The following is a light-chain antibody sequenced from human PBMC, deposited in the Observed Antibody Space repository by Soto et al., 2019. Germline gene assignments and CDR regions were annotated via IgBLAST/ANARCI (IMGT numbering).Light chain of an antibody. Sequence: IVMTQSPATLSASPGERATLSCRASQSIGSNVAWYQQKPGQAPRLLMHAASTRATDFPARFSGSGSGTEFTLTISSLQSEDFALYYCQQYYTWPTFGPGTKVDIK. J-gene: IGKJ3*01. CDR2: AAS. CDR1: QSIGSN. V-gene: IGKV3-15*01. CDR3: QQYYTWPT.